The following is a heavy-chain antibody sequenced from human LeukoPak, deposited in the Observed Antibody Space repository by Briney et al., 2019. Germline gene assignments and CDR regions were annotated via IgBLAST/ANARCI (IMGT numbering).Heavy chain of an antibody. V-gene: IGHV3-30*18. CDR2: ILSDGSNK. D-gene: IGHD3-22*01. Sequence: PGGSLRLSCTVSGFSFSNYDMHWVRQAPGKGLEWVAIILSDGSNKHYADSVKGRFTISRDNSKNTLFLQMNSLRVEDTAVYYCAKDKGVYYDSSGYPYYFDYWGQGTLVTVSS. CDR1: GFSFSNYD. J-gene: IGHJ4*02. CDR3: AKDKGVYYDSSGYPYYFDY.